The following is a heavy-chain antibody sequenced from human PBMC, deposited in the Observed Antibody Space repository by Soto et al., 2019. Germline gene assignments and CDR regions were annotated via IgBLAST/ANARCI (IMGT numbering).Heavy chain of an antibody. CDR3: TTRVMATIFDY. CDR1: GLTFSNAW. J-gene: IGHJ4*02. D-gene: IGHD5-12*01. CDR2: IKSKTDGGTT. Sequence: GGSLRLSCAASGLTFSNAWMSWVRQAPGKGLEWVGRIKSKTDGGTTDYAAPVKGRFTISRDDSKNTLYLQMNSLKTEDTAVYYCTTRVMATIFDYWGQGTLVTVSS. V-gene: IGHV3-15*01.